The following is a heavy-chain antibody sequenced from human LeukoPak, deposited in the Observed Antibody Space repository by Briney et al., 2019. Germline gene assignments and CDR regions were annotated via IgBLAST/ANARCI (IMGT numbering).Heavy chain of an antibody. J-gene: IGHJ4*02. CDR1: GFIFNNYG. D-gene: IGHD2-8*02. Sequence: PGGSLRLSCATSGFIFNNYGMHWVRQAPAKELEGVAFLRSDGTTQYYADSVKGRFTISRDNSKNTLYLQMNSLRTEDTALYYCAKERTGVVLLDYWGQGTLVTVSS. CDR3: AKERTGVVLLDY. V-gene: IGHV3-30*02. CDR2: LRSDGTTQ.